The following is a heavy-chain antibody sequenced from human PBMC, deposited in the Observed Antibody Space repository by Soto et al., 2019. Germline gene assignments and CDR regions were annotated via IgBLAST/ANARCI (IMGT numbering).Heavy chain of an antibody. V-gene: IGHV3-33*01. D-gene: IGHD1-26*01. J-gene: IGHJ4*02. CDR2: IWYDGSNK. CDR1: GFTFNTYG. CDR3: ASGGSGMSKDY. Sequence: QVQLVESGGGVVQPGKSLRLSCAASGFTFNTYGMHWVRQAPGKGLEWVAVIWYDGSNKFYADSVKGRFTISRDNSKNTLFLQMDGLIPEDTAVYYCASGGSGMSKDYWGQGTLVSVSS.